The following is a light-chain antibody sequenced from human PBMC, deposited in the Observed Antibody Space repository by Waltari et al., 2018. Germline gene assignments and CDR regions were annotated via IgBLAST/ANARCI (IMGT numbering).Light chain of an antibody. Sequence: DIQLTQSPSFLSASVGDRVTITCRASQGLSSYLAWYQQKPGKAPKLLIYAASTLQRGVPSRFSGSGSGTEFTLTISSLQPEDFATYYCQHLNSYPPTFGGGTKVEIK. V-gene: IGKV1-9*01. J-gene: IGKJ4*01. CDR1: QGLSSY. CDR2: AAS. CDR3: QHLNSYPPT.